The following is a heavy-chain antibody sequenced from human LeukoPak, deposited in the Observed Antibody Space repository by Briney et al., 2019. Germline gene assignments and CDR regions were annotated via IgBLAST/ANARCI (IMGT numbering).Heavy chain of an antibody. J-gene: IGHJ4*02. CDR1: GYTFTSYG. CDR3: ARVLFEWLVPLLGYFDY. Sequence: GASVKVSCKASGYTFTSYGISWVRQAPGQGLEWMGWISAYNGNTNYAQKLQGRVTMTTDTSTSTAYMELRSLRSDDTAVYYCARVLFEWLVPLLGYFDYWGQGTLVTVSS. CDR2: ISAYNGNT. D-gene: IGHD6-19*01. V-gene: IGHV1-18*01.